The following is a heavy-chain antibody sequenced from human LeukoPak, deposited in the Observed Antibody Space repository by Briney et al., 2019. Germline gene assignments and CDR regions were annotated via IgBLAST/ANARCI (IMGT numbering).Heavy chain of an antibody. Sequence: GSLRLSCAASGFTFSSYGMHWVRQAPGKGLEWVAVISYDGSNKYYADSVKGRFTISRDNSKNTLYLQMNSLRAEDTAVYYCAKDSALSSSGFASDYWGQGTLVTVSS. D-gene: IGHD3-22*01. CDR2: ISYDGSNK. J-gene: IGHJ4*02. CDR1: GFTFSSYG. CDR3: AKDSALSSSGFASDY. V-gene: IGHV3-30*18.